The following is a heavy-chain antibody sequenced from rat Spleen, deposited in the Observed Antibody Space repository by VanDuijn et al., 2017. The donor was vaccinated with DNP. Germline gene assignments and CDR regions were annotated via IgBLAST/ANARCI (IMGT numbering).Heavy chain of an antibody. CDR1: GFTFSDYG. Sequence: EVQLVESGGDLIQPGRSLKLSCAASGFTFSDYGMAWVRQVPTQGLEWVASISNTGDNTYYSDSVRGRFTISRDNAKSSLSLQMDSLRSEDTATYYCAKHDGTEGIDFDYWGQGVMVTVSS. J-gene: IGHJ2*01. CDR2: ISNTGDNT. V-gene: IGHV5S23*01. D-gene: IGHD1-11*01. CDR3: AKHDGTEGIDFDY.